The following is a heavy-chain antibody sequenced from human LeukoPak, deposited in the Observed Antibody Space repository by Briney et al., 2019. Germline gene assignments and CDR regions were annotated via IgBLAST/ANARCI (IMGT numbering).Heavy chain of an antibody. J-gene: IGHJ6*03. CDR3: ARGQGSNDYYMDV. V-gene: IGHV1-2*02. CDR1: GYTFTSYG. CDR2: INPNSGGT. Sequence: GASVKVSCKASGYTFTSYGISWVRQAPGQGLEWMGWINPNSGGTNYAQKFQGRVTMTRDTSISTAYMELSRLRSDDTAVYYCARGQGSNDYYMDVWGKGTTVTISS. D-gene: IGHD3-10*01.